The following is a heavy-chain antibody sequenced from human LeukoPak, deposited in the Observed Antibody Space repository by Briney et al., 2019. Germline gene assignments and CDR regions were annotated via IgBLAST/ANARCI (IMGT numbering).Heavy chain of an antibody. J-gene: IGHJ4*02. V-gene: IGHV3-30-3*01. CDR1: GFTFSSYA. CDR3: AKDSKTYSGSYGVDY. D-gene: IGHD1-26*01. CDR2: ISYDGSNK. Sequence: PGRSLRLSCAASGFTFSSYAMHRVRQAPGKGLEWVAVISYDGSNKYYADSVKGRFTISRDNSKNTLYLQMNSLRAEDTAVYYCAKDSKTYSGSYGVDYWGQGTLVTVSS.